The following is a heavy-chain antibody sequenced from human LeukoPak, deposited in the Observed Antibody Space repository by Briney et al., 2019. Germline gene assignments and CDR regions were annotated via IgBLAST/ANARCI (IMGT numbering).Heavy chain of an antibody. J-gene: IGHJ4*02. Sequence: GGSLRLSCAASGFISSNYWMSWVRQGPGEGPEWVANINQRGSEKYYVDSVKGRFTISRDNAKNSLDLQMNSLRVEDTAIYYCARLVVPPGNRGWYYEHWGQGTLVTVSS. CDR1: GFISSNYW. CDR3: ARLVVPPGNRGWYYEH. V-gene: IGHV3-7*03. CDR2: INQRGSEK. D-gene: IGHD2-2*01.